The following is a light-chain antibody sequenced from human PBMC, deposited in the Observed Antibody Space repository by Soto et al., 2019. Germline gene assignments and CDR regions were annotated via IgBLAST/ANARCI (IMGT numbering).Light chain of an antibody. Sequence: EIVLTQSPGTLSLSPGERATLSCRASQSVSSSYLAWYQQKPGQAPRLLIYGASSRATGIPDRFSGSGSGTDFTLTISRLEPEDFAVXYCQQFGSSPLFTFGPGTKVDVK. J-gene: IGKJ3*01. V-gene: IGKV3-20*01. CDR1: QSVSSSY. CDR2: GAS. CDR3: QQFGSSPLFT.